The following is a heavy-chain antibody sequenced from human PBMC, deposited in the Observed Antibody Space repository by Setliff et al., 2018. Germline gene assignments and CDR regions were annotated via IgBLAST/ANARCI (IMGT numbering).Heavy chain of an antibody. CDR3: VRDRWKVMVNKGDDAFDL. V-gene: IGHV3-21*01. J-gene: IGHJ3*01. CDR2: ISSSNKYI. D-gene: IGHD5-18*01. Sequence: GGSLRLSCAASGFTFSDYSMNWVRQAPGKGLEWVSTISSSNKYIYYAGSVKGRFIISRDNAKNSLDLQMDSLRGEDTAVYYCVRDRWKVMVNKGDDAFDLWGQGTMVTVSS. CDR1: GFTFSDYS.